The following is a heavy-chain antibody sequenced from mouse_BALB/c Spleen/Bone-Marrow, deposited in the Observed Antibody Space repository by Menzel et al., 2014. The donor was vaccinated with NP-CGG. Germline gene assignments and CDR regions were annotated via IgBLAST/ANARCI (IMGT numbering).Heavy chain of an antibody. Sequence: QVQLQQSGAELMKPGASVKISCKATGYTFSSYWIEWVKQRPGHGLEWIGEILPGSGSTNYNEKFKGKATFTADTSSNTAYMQLSSLTSEDSAVYYCAREDGLWYFDVWGAGTTVTVFS. CDR3: AREDGLWYFDV. V-gene: IGHV1-9*01. CDR1: GYTFSSYW. J-gene: IGHJ1*01. D-gene: IGHD1-1*01. CDR2: ILPGSGST.